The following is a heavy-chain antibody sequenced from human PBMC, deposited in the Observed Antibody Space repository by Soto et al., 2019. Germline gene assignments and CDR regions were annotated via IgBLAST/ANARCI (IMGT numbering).Heavy chain of an antibody. CDR2: ISAYNGNT. CDR3: ARGHRSVVVPLQEFDP. V-gene: IGHV1-18*04. CDR1: GYTFTSYG. D-gene: IGHD3-22*01. Sequence: ASVKVSCKASGYTFTSYGISWVRQAPGQGLEWMGWISAYNGNTNYAQKLQGRVTMTTDTSTSTAYMELRSLRSDDTAVYYCARGHRSVVVPLQEFDPWGQGTLVTVSS. J-gene: IGHJ5*02.